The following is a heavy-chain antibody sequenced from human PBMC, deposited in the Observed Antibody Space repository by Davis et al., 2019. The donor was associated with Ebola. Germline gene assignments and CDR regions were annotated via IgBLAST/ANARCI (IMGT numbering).Heavy chain of an antibody. CDR3: ARDAEDGSGNWFFDF. Sequence: GGSLRLSCAASGFTFSKYEMNWVRQAPGKGLEWVSYISSSGSTIYYADSVRGRFTISRDNVKNSLYLEMDSLRAEDTAQYYCARDAEDGSGNWFFDFRGRGALVTVSS. J-gene: IGHJ2*01. CDR2: ISSSGSTI. D-gene: IGHD5-24*01. V-gene: IGHV3-48*03. CDR1: GFTFSKYE.